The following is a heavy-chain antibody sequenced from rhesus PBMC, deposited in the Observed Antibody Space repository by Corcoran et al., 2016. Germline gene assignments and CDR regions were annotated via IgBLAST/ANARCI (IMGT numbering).Heavy chain of an antibody. Sequence: EVQLVESGGGLVQPGGSLRLSCAASGFTFSDHYMYWVRQAPGKGLEWVGFIRSKAYGGTAKYAASVKGRFTISRDDSKSIAYLQMNSLKTEDTAVYYCTRDRMIAAYYFDYWGQGVLVTVSS. CDR2: IRSKAYGGTA. J-gene: IGHJ4*01. V-gene: IGHV3-184*01. CDR3: TRDRMIAAYYFDY. CDR1: GFTFSDHY. D-gene: IGHD6-25*01.